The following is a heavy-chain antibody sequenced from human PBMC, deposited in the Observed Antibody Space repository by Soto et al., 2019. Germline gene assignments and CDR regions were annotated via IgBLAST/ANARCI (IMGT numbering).Heavy chain of an antibody. CDR3: ARGGWPNDDY. D-gene: IGHD6-19*01. J-gene: IGHJ4*02. V-gene: IGHV1-18*01. CDR1: GYSITSNG. Sequence: SCKDPGYSITSNGISWVRQAPGQGLEWMGWISAYNGNTNYAQKLQGRVTMTTDTSTSTAYMELRSLRSDDTAVYYWARGGWPNDDYWGQGTLVTVSS. CDR2: ISAYNGNT.